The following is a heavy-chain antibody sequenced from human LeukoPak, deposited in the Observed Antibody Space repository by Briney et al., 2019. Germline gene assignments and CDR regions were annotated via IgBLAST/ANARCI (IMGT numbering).Heavy chain of an antibody. J-gene: IGHJ4*02. D-gene: IGHD4-23*01. CDR3: ARATYGGNPPTDY. V-gene: IGHV7-4-1*02. CDR2: INTNTGNP. CDR1: GYTFTSYY. Sequence: ASVKVSCKASGYTFTSYYMHWVRQAPGQGLEWMGWINTNTGNPTYAQGFTGRFVFSLDTSVSTAYLQISSLEAEDTALYYCARATYGGNPPTDYWGQGTLVTVSS.